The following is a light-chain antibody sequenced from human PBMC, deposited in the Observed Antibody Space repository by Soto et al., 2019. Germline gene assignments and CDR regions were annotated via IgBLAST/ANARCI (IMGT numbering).Light chain of an antibody. Sequence: EIVMTQSPATLSVSPGERASLSGRASQSVSNYLAWYQQRPGQAPRLLIYDTSKRATGIPPRFSGSGSGTDFTPTISSLEPEDFAVYYGHQRSSRPTNTFGGGTKVDIK. J-gene: IGKJ4*01. CDR1: QSVSNY. CDR3: HQRSSRPTNT. V-gene: IGKV3-11*01. CDR2: DTS.